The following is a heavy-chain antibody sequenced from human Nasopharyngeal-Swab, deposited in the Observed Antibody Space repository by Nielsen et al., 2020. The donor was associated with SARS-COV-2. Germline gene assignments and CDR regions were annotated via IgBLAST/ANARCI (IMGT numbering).Heavy chain of an antibody. J-gene: IGHJ6*02. CDR1: GYTFTSYD. CDR2: MNPNSGNT. D-gene: IGHD2/OR15-2a*01. Sequence: ASVKVSCKASGYTFTSYDINWVRQATGQGLEWMGWMNPNSGNTGYAQKFQGRVTMTRNTSISTAYMELSSLRSEDTAVYYCARFSRYYYYYGMDVWGQGTAVTVSS. CDR3: ARFSRYYYYYGMDV. V-gene: IGHV1-8*01.